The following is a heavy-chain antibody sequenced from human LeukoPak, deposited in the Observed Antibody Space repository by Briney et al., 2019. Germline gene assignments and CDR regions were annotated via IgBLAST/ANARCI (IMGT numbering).Heavy chain of an antibody. Sequence: GGSLRLSCAASGFTFSNSAMSWVRQAPGKGLEWVSTLRGSGITTYYADSVKGRFTISRDNSKNTLYLQMNSLRAEDTAVYSCAKGIYSSGWSYFDYWGHGTLVTVSS. CDR2: LRGSGITT. CDR3: AKGIYSSGWSYFDY. CDR1: GFTFSNSA. D-gene: IGHD6-19*01. V-gene: IGHV3-23*01. J-gene: IGHJ4*01.